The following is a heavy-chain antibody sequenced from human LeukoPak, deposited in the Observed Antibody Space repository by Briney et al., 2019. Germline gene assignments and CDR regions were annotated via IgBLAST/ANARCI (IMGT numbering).Heavy chain of an antibody. CDR3: ARVFAN. CDR1: GFSFNDYD. Sequence: AGGSLRLSCVGSGFSFNDYDMNWVRQAPGKGLEWVSFISGSSATIYYADSVKGRFTISRDNAKNSLYLQMNNLRAEDTAVYYCARVFANWGQGTLVTVPS. V-gene: IGHV3-48*01. J-gene: IGHJ4*02. CDR2: ISGSSATI.